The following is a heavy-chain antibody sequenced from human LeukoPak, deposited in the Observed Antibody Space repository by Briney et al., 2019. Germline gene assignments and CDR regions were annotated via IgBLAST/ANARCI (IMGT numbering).Heavy chain of an antibody. V-gene: IGHV4-59*01. CDR1: GGSISSYY. J-gene: IGHJ4*02. CDR2: ISYLGST. D-gene: IGHD5-24*01. Sequence: NPSETLSLTCTVSGGSISSYYWSWIRQPPGKGLEWIGEISYLGSTNYNPSLQSRVTISVDTSKNHFSLKLSSVNAADTAMYYCARGDSRWLHLLGYWGQGTLVTVSS. CDR3: ARGDSRWLHLLGY.